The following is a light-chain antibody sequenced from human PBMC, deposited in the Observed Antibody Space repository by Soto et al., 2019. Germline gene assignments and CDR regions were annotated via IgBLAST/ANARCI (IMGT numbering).Light chain of an antibody. CDR3: QQSHSTPWT. J-gene: IGKJ1*01. CDR1: QTITTY. CDR2: GAS. Sequence: DIQMTQSPSSLSTSVGDRVTITCRASQTITTYLNWYQQKPGKAPHLLIYGASSLQSGVPSRFTGSGSGTDFTLTISSLQPEDFATHHCQQSHSTPWTFGQGTKVEIK. V-gene: IGKV1-39*01.